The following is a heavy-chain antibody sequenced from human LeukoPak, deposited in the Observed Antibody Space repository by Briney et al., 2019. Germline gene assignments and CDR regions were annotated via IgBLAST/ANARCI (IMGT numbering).Heavy chain of an antibody. D-gene: IGHD4-17*01. J-gene: IGHJ3*02. V-gene: IGHV4-59*11. Sequence: SETLSLTCTVSDDSCSSHYWTWIRQPPGKGLEWIGYISYSGSTNYNPSLKSRVTISVDTSKKQFSLRLTSVTAADTAVYYCARDPTTVTKGFDIWGQGTLVTVSS. CDR1: DDSCSSHY. CDR2: ISYSGST. CDR3: ARDPTTVTKGFDI.